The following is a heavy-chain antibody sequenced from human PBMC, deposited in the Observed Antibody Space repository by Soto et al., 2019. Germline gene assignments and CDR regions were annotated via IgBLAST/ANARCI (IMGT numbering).Heavy chain of an antibody. Sequence: SETLSLTCTVSGGSISSSSYYWGWIRQPPGKGLEWIGSIYYSGSTYYNPSLKSRVTISVDTSKNQFSLKLSSVTAADTAVYYCASLFHPYYDFWSGLDPKYNWFDPWGQGTLVTVSS. V-gene: IGHV4-39*01. J-gene: IGHJ5*02. D-gene: IGHD3-3*01. CDR3: ASLFHPYYDFWSGLDPKYNWFDP. CDR2: IYYSGST. CDR1: GGSISSSSYY.